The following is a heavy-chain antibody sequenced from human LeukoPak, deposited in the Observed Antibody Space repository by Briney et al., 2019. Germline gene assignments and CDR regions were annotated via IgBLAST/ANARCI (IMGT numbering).Heavy chain of an antibody. Sequence: AGGSLRLSCVASGCSFDDYGMTWVRQAPGKGLEWVSDINWNGGSTCYADSVKGRFTISRDNAKNSLYLQMNSLIAEDTALYWCARVGYGDPGIWGQGTMVTVSS. CDR1: GCSFDDYG. CDR2: INWNGGST. V-gene: IGHV3-20*04. J-gene: IGHJ3*02. CDR3: ARVGYGDPGI. D-gene: IGHD4-17*01.